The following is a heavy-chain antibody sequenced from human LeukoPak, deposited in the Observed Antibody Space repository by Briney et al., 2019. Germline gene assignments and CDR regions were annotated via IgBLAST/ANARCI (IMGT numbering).Heavy chain of an antibody. Sequence: PGGSLRLSCAASGFTFSSYEMNWVRQAPGKGLEWVSYISSSGSTIYYADSVKGRFTISRDNAKNSLYLQMNSLRAEDTAVYYCARHAGSSMSRVGYFEFWGQGALVTVSS. CDR1: GFTFSSYE. CDR3: ARHAGSSMSRVGYFEF. D-gene: IGHD3-10*01. CDR2: ISSSGSTI. V-gene: IGHV3-48*03. J-gene: IGHJ4*02.